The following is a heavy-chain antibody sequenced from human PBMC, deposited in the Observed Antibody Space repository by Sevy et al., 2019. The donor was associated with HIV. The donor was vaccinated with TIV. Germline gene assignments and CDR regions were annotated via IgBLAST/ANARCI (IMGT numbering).Heavy chain of an antibody. V-gene: IGHV3-74*01. CDR1: GFTFSDYW. J-gene: IGHJ6*02. CDR3: TRVRPSPGGICYYYGMDV. D-gene: IGHD3-16*01. CDR2: IYIDGRTT. Sequence: GGCLRLSCAASGFTFSDYWMHWVRQGPDKGLAWVSRIYIDGRTTNYADSVKGRFTISIDNAKNTLYLQMNSLRAEDTAAYYCTRVRPSPGGICYYYGMDVWGQGTAVTVSS.